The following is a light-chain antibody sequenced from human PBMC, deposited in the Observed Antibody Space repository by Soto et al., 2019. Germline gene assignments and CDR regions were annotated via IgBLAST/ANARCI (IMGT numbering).Light chain of an antibody. Sequence: QSVLTQPPSASGTPGQRVTISCSGSSSNIGSNTVNWYQQLPGTAPKLLIYSNNQRPSGVPDRFSGSKSGTSASLAISGLQSEDEADYYCAAWDDSLNGPLIGTGTKSPS. J-gene: IGLJ1*01. V-gene: IGLV1-44*01. CDR3: AAWDDSLNGPL. CDR1: SSNIGSNT. CDR2: SNN.